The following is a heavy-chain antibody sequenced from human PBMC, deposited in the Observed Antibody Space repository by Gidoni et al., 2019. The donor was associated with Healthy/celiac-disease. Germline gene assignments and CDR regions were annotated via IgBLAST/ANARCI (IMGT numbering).Heavy chain of an antibody. Sequence: EVQLVESGGGLVQPGRSLRLSCAASGFTFDDYAMHWVRQAPGKGLEWVAGISWNSGSIGYADSVKGRFTISRDNAKNSLYLQMNSLRAEDTALYYCAKDTHGDYGGWFDPWGQGTLVTVSS. V-gene: IGHV3-9*01. J-gene: IGHJ5*02. CDR1: GFTFDDYA. CDR3: AKDTHGDYGGWFDP. D-gene: IGHD4-17*01. CDR2: ISWNSGSI.